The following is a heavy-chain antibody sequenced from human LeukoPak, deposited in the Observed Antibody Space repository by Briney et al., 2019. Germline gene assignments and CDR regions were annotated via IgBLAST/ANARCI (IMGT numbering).Heavy chain of an antibody. D-gene: IGHD5-18*01. CDR1: GGSISSSSYY. CDR3: AREDLNTAMAHFDY. J-gene: IGHJ4*02. Sequence: PSETLSLTCTVSGGSISSSSYYWGWIRQPPGKGLEWIGSIYYSGSTYYNPSLKSRVTISVDTSKNQFSLKLSSVTAADTAVYYCAREDLNTAMAHFDYWGQGTLVTVSS. V-gene: IGHV4-39*02. CDR2: IYYSGST.